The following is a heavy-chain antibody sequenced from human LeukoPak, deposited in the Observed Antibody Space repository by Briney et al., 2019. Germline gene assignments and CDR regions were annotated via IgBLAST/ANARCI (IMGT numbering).Heavy chain of an antibody. Sequence: PGGSLRLSCAASGFTFSSYEMNWVRQAPGKGLEWVSYISSSGSTIYYADSVKGRFTISGDNAKNSLYLQMNSLRAEDTAVYYCARTRYYYDSSGYTNYFDYWGQGTLVTVSS. J-gene: IGHJ4*02. CDR1: GFTFSSYE. V-gene: IGHV3-48*03. CDR3: ARTRYYYDSSGYTNYFDY. CDR2: ISSSGSTI. D-gene: IGHD3-22*01.